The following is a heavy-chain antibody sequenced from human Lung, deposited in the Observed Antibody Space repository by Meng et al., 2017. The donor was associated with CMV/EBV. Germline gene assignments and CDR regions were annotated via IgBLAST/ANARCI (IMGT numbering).Heavy chain of an antibody. Sequence: GESLKILFSASGFTFSSYAMTWVRQAPGKGLEWVSQISASGDSTYYADSVKGRFTISRDNSKNTLYLQMNSLRAADTAIYYCAKASRGRWGGWFDPWGQGTLVTVSS. CDR3: AKASRGRWGGWFDP. D-gene: IGHD3-16*01. CDR2: ISASGDST. J-gene: IGHJ5*02. CDR1: GFTFSSYA. V-gene: IGHV3-23*01.